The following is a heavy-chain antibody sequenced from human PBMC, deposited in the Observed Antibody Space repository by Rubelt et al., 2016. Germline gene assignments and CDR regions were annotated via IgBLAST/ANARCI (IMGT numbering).Heavy chain of an antibody. D-gene: IGHD4-23*01. J-gene: IGHJ4*02. CDR2: ISGSGGST. V-gene: IGHV3-23*01. Sequence: GKGLEWVSAISGSGGSTYYADSVKGRFTISRDNSKNTLYLQMNSLRAEDTAVYYCAKNLRGNSLFDYWGQGTLVTVSS. CDR3: AKNLRGNSLFDY.